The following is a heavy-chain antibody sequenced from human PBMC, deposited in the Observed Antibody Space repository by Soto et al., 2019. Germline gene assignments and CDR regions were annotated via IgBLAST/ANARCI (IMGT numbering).Heavy chain of an antibody. CDR2: ISHSGST. V-gene: IGHV4-34*01. J-gene: IGHJ1*01. Sequence: QVQLQQWGAGLLKPSETLSLTCGVYGGSFSDYYWSWIRQPPGKGLEWIGEISHSGSTNYNPSLKSRITISVDTSKNPFSLKLSSVTAADTAVYYCAIRYSSSSKYLHHWGQGTLVTVSS. CDR1: GGSFSDYY. CDR3: AIRYSSSSKYLHH. D-gene: IGHD6-13*01.